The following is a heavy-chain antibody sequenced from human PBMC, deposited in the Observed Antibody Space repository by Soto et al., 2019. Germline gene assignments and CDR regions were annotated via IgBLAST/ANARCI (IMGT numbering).Heavy chain of an antibody. CDR1: GVTFRNYD. J-gene: IGHJ6*02. V-gene: IGHV3-13*05. CDR2: ISAAGDP. Sequence: EVQLVESGGGLVQPGGSLRLSCEASGVTFRNYDMHWVRQGTGKGLEWVSGISAAGDPDYADSVEGRFTIARENAQTSFFLQRNSLRVGDTAVYYCARTDRDFYGVDVWGQGTTVIVSS. CDR3: ARTDRDFYGVDV.